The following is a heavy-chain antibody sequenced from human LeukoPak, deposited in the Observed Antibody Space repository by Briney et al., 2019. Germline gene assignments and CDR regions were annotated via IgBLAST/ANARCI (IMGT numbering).Heavy chain of an antibody. V-gene: IGHV5-51*01. D-gene: IGHD4-17*01. CDR1: GYSFTSYW. J-gene: IGHJ3*02. CDR3: ARTYSDKGAFDI. Sequence: GESLKISGKGSGYSFTSYWIGWSGQMPGKGLDGMGIIYPGDSDTRHSPSLEGHVTISADTSISTGYLQWSSLKAPDTAMYYCARTYSDKGAFDIWGHGTTVTASS. CDR2: IYPGDSDT.